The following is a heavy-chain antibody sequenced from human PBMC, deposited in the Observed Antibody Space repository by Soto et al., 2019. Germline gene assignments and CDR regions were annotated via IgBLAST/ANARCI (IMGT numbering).Heavy chain of an antibody. CDR2: INTDGSST. V-gene: IGHV3-74*01. Sequence: EVQLVESGGGLVQPGGSLRLSCAVSGFTFSSFWMHWVRQAPGEGLVWVSRINTDGSSTSYADSVKGRFTISRDNAKNTLYLQMNSLRVEDXAXYYCAKRGVDTFGLSYWGQGTLVTVSS. J-gene: IGHJ4*02. CDR3: AKRGVDTFGLSY. D-gene: IGHD3-10*01. CDR1: GFTFSSFW.